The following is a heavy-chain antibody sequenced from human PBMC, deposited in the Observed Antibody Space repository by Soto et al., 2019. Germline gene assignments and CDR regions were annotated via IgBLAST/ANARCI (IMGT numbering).Heavy chain of an antibody. CDR1: VGTFSSYT. Sequence: SVTVSCKASVGTFSSYTISRVRQAPGQGLEWMGRIIPILGIANYAQKFQGRVTITADKSTSTAYMELSSLRSEDTAVYYCARSRGTTVTTDWGQGTLVTVSS. CDR3: ARSRGTTVTTD. J-gene: IGHJ4*02. V-gene: IGHV1-69*02. D-gene: IGHD4-4*01. CDR2: IIPILGIA.